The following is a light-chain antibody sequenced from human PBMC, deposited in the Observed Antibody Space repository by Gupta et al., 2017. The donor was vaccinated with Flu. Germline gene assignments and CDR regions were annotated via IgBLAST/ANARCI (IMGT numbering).Light chain of an antibody. CDR3: QQSVSTPRT. CDR1: QSINIY. V-gene: IGKV1-39*01. CDR2: DAS. Sequence: DIHMTQSPSSLSASVGDRVTITCRASQSINIYLNWYQHKPGKAPKLLIFDASRLRSEVPSRFSGSGSGTEFTLSISSVQPEDFATYYCQQSVSTPRTFGQGTRVEIK. J-gene: IGKJ1*01.